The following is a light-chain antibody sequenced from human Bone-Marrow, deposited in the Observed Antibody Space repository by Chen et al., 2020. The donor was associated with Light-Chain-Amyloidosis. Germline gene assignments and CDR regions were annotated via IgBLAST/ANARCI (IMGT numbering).Light chain of an antibody. CDR1: SSDVGGDNH. V-gene: IGLV2-14*01. J-gene: IGLJ1*01. CDR2: EVT. Sequence: QSALTQPASVSGSPGQSITISCTGTSSDVGGDNHVSWYQQHPDKAPKLMIYEVTNRPSWVPDLFSGSKSDNTASLTISGLQTEEEADYFCSSYTITTTLVFGSGTRVTVL. CDR3: SSYTITTTLV.